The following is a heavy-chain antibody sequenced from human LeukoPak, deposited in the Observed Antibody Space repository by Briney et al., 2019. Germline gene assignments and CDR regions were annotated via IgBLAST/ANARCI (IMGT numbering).Heavy chain of an antibody. CDR1: GGSFSGYY. V-gene: IGHV4-34*01. CDR2: INHSGSA. J-gene: IGHJ3*01. CDR3: ASATSYYDILTGYRELHN. D-gene: IGHD3-9*01. Sequence: SETLSLTCAVYGGSFSGYYWSWIRQPPGKGLEWVGEINHSGSANYNPSLKSRATIPVATSKTQSSLSLSPVPAADPAVYYCASATSYYDILTGYRELHNWGHGTMVTVSS.